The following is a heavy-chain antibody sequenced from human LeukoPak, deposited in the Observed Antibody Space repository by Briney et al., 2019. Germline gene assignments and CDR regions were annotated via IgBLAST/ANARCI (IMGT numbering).Heavy chain of an antibody. V-gene: IGHV4-31*03. Sequence: SQTLSLTCTVSGGSISSGGYYWSWIRQHPGKGLEWIGYIHYSGSTYYNPSLKSRVTISVDTSKNQFSLKLSSVTAADTAVYYCARVGGRPYVVTAYFDYWGQGTLVTVSS. CDR2: IHYSGST. J-gene: IGHJ4*02. CDR3: ARVGGRPYVVTAYFDY. D-gene: IGHD2-21*02. CDR1: GGSISSGGYY.